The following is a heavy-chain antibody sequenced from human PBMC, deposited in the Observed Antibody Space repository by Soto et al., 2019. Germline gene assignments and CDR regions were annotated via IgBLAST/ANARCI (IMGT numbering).Heavy chain of an antibody. J-gene: IGHJ4*02. D-gene: IGHD6-13*01. V-gene: IGHV1-46*01. CDR1: GYIFTNYY. Sequence: QVQLVQSGAEVKKPGASVKVSCKASGYIFTNYYIHWVRQAPGQGLEWMAIINPLPTSGSTNYAQKFQVRVTVTRDTSTSTVYLELSSLRSDDTAVYYCARALAAAADWGQGTLVTVSS. CDR3: ARALAAAAD. CDR2: INPLPTSGST.